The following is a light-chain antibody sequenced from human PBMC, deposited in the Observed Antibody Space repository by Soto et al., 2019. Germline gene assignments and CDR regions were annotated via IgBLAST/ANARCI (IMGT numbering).Light chain of an antibody. CDR2: DVT. CDR1: SSDIGGYNF. CDR3: RSHGGSHNPNV. J-gene: IGLJ1*01. Sequence: QSALTQPPSASGSPGQSVAISCTGTSSDIGGYNFVSWYQQHPGKAPTLMIYDVTKRPSGVPDRFSGSKSGNTATLIVSGLQDEDEADYYCRSHGGSHNPNVYGPGTKLTVL. V-gene: IGLV2-8*01.